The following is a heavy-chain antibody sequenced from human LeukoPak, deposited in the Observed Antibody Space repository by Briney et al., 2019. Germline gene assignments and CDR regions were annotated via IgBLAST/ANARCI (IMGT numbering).Heavy chain of an antibody. V-gene: IGHV3-49*03. D-gene: IGHD2-2*01. Sequence: PGGSLRLSCTASGFTFGDYAMSWFRQAPGKGLEWVGFIRSKAYGGTTEYAASVKGRFTISRDDSKSIAYLQMNSLKTEVTAVYYCTRYCSSTSCYPRDFDYWGQGTLVTVSS. CDR3: TRYCSSTSCYPRDFDY. CDR1: GFTFGDYA. J-gene: IGHJ4*02. CDR2: IRSKAYGGTT.